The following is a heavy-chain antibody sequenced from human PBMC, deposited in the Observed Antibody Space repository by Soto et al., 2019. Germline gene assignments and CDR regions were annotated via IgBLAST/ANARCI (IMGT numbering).Heavy chain of an antibody. D-gene: IGHD3-22*01. CDR2: INPNSGGT. CDR1: GYTFTGYY. J-gene: IGHJ6*02. V-gene: IGHV1-2*04. CDR3: ARGPYDSSGYYTPGADYYYGMDV. Sequence: GASVKVSCKASGYTFTGYYMHWVRQAPGQGLEWMGWINPNSGGTNYAQKFQGWVTMTRDTSISTAYMELSRLRSEDTAVYYCARGPYDSSGYYTPGADYYYGMDVWGQGTTVTVSS.